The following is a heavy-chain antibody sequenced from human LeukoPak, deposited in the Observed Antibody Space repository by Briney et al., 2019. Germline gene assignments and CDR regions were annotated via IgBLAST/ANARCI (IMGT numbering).Heavy chain of an antibody. CDR3: ARGRHCSGGRCYSDFDS. CDR2: ISSASSYT. CDR1: GFTFSDYY. V-gene: IGHV3-11*06. Sequence: KPGGSLRLSCAASGFTFSDYYMSWIRQAPGKGLEWVSYISSASSYTNYADSVKGRFTISRDNAKNSLYLQMYSLRGEDTAVYYCARGRHCSGGRCYSDFDSWGQGTLVTVSS. J-gene: IGHJ4*02. D-gene: IGHD2-15*01.